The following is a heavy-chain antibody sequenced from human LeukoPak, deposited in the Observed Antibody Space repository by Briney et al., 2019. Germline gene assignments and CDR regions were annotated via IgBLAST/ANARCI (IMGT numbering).Heavy chain of an antibody. CDR2: ISSSGSTI. CDR1: GFTFSHYY. Sequence: GGSLRLSCAASGFTFSHYYMSWIRQAPGKGLEWVSYISSSGSTIYYADSVKGRFTISRDNAKNSLYLQMNSLRAEDTAVYYCARGITMVRGVWGYYYMDVWGKGTTVTISS. CDR3: ARGITMVRGVWGYYYMDV. V-gene: IGHV3-11*01. J-gene: IGHJ6*03. D-gene: IGHD3-10*01.